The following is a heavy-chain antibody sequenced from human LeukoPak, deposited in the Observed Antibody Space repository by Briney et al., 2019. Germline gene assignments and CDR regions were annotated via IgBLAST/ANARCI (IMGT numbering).Heavy chain of an antibody. J-gene: IGHJ4*02. CDR2: IKQDGSEM. V-gene: IGHV3-7*01. CDR1: GFTFSSYW. CDR3: ARPSYNLGSYFDY. D-gene: IGHD3-10*01. Sequence: GGSLRLSCTASGFTFSSYWMTWVRQAPGKGPEWVANIKQDGSEMYYVDSVKGRFTISRDNAKSSLYLQMNSPRVEDTAVYYCARPSYNLGSYFDYWGQGTLVTVS.